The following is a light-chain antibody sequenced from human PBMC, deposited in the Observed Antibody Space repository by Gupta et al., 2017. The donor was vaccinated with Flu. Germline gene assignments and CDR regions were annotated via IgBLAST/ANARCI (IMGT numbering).Light chain of an antibody. CDR1: SSGVGGYNY. CDR3: CSYAGSYTFVV. J-gene: IGLJ2*01. V-gene: IGLV2-11*01. CDR2: DVT. Sequence: VTISCTGTSSGVGGYNYVSWYQQHPDKAPKLMIYDVTKRPSGVPDRFSGSKSGNTASLTISGLQGEDEADYYCCSYAGSYTFVVFGGGTKLTVL.